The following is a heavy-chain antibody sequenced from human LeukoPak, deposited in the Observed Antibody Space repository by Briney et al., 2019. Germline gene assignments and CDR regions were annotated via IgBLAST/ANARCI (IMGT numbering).Heavy chain of an antibody. J-gene: IGHJ4*02. CDR2: IKSKRDGGTT. D-gene: IGHD1-26*01. CDR3: ATDLASGKLFDY. CDR1: GFTFSYAW. Sequence: GGCLRLSCAASGFTFSYAWMNWVRQAPGKGLEWVGRIKSKRDGGTTDSAAPVKGRFSISRDDSKNTVYLQMNRLKTEDTAVYYCATDLASGKLFDYWRQGTLVTVSS. V-gene: IGHV3-15*01.